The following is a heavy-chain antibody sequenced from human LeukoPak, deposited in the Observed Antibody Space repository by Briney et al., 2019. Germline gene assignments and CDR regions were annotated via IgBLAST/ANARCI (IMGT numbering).Heavy chain of an antibody. V-gene: IGHV3-48*03. D-gene: IGHD1-1*01. CDR2: INSRGNTK. Sequence: GGSLRLSCAASGFTFSTYEMNWVRQAPGKGLEGVSYINSRGNTKHYSDSVKGRFTVSRDNAKNSLYLQMNSLRAEDTAMYYCARDQNWSPDWWGQGTLVTVSS. CDR3: ARDQNWSPDW. CDR1: GFTFSTYE. J-gene: IGHJ4*02.